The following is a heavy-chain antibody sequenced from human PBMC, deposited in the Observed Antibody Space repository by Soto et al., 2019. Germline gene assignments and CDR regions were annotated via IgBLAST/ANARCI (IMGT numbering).Heavy chain of an antibody. V-gene: IGHV4-59*01. CDR2: IYYSGST. CDR3: ARDGSGYTNGYFDL. Sequence: QVQLQESGPGLVKPSETLSLTCTVSGGSISSYYWSWIRQPPGKGLEWIGYIYYSGSTNYNPSLKSRVTISVDTSKNQFSLKLSSVTAADTAVYYCARDGSGYTNGYFDLWGRGTLVTVSS. D-gene: IGHD3-22*01. CDR1: GGSISSYY. J-gene: IGHJ2*01.